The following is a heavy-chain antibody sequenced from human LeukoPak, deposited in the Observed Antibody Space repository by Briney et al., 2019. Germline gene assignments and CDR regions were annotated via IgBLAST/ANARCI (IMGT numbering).Heavy chain of an antibody. D-gene: IGHD6-19*01. V-gene: IGHV3-30-3*01. CDR1: GFTFSSYA. J-gene: IGHJ6*02. CDR2: ISYDGSNK. CDR3: ARNTGYSSGWYSYYYYYGMDV. Sequence: GGSLRLSCAASGFTFSSYAMHWVRQAPGKGLEWVAVISYDGSNKYYADSVKGRFTISRDNPKNTLYLQMNSLRAEDTAVYYCARNTGYSSGWYSYYYYYGMDVWGQGTTVTVSS.